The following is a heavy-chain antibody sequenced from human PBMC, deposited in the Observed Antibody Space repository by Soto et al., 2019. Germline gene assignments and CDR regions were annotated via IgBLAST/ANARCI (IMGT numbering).Heavy chain of an antibody. V-gene: IGHV1-18*01. J-gene: IGHJ5*02. D-gene: IGHD2-2*01. CDR1: GYTFSNYG. CDR3: ARVVPGAEAWCGP. Sequence: QVQLVQSGGEVKRPGVSVKVSCKTSGYTFSNYGITWVRQAPGQPLEWLGWISLYSDGTNYAQKFQGRVSMTTDTSTTTAYMELRSLRSDDTAVYYCARVVPGAEAWCGPWGQGTLVTVSS. CDR2: ISLYSDGT.